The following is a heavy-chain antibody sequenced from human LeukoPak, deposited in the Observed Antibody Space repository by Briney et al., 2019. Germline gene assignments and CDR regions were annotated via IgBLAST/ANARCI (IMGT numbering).Heavy chain of an antibody. CDR2: IYPGDSDT. Sequence: GESLKISCKGSGYRFTSYWIGWVRQMPGKGLEWVGIIYPGDSDTRYSPSFQGQVTISADKSISTAYLQWSSLKASDTAVYYCARRNYDAFDIWGQGTMVTVSS. CDR1: GYRFTSYW. CDR3: ARRNYDAFDI. J-gene: IGHJ3*02. D-gene: IGHD1-7*01. V-gene: IGHV5-51*01.